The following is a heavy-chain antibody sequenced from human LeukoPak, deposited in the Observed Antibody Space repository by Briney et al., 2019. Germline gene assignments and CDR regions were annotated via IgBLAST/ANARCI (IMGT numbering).Heavy chain of an antibody. Sequence: GGSLRLSCAASGFTFSDNDMSWIRQAPGKGLEWLSIIYTAGNTVSAESVKGRFIISRDNSRSTVHLQMNSLRDDDTAVYYCARGQIDLLRNYFDSWGPGTLVAVSS. J-gene: IGHJ4*02. V-gene: IGHV3-66*01. D-gene: IGHD3-22*01. CDR3: ARGQIDLLRNYFDS. CDR2: IYTAGNT. CDR1: GFTFSDND.